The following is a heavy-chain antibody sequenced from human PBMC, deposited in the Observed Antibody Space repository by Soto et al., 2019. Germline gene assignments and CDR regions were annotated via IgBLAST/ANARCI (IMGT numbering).Heavy chain of an antibody. J-gene: IGHJ4*02. CDR1: GFTFSSYA. V-gene: IGHV3-23*01. CDR3: AKGEAAAGSGGYFDS. Sequence: EVQLLESGGGLVQPGGSLRLSCADSGFTFSSYAMNWVGQAPGKGLEWVSAISDTGGSTYYAASVKGRLTVARDSSKNTLYLQMNSLRAEDTAVYYCAKGEAAAGSGGYFDSWGQGTLVTVSS. CDR2: ISDTGGST. D-gene: IGHD6-13*01.